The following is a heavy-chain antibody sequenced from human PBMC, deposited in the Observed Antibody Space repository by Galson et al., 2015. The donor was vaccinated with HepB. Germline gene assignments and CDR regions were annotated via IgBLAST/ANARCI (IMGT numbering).Heavy chain of an antibody. CDR3: ARGATVTGYYNWFDP. V-gene: IGHV1-2*05. CDR2: INPNSGGT. J-gene: IGHJ5*02. D-gene: IGHD3-9*01. CDR1: GYTFTGYY. Sequence: SVKVSCKASGYTFTGYYMHWVRQAPGQGLEWMGRINPNSGGTNYAQKFQGRVTMTRDTSISTAYMELSRLRSDDTVVYYRARGATVTGYYNWFDPWGQGTLVTVSS.